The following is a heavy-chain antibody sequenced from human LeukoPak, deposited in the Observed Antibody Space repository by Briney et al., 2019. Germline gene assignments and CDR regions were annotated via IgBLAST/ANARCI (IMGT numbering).Heavy chain of an antibody. CDR1: GFTFDDYA. D-gene: IGHD3-10*02. Sequence: GGSLRLSCAASGFTFDDYAMHWVRQAPGRGLEWVSGISWNSAGIGYADSVKGRFTISRDNAKNSLYLQMNSLRAEDTAVYYCAELGITMIGGVWGKGTTVTISS. V-gene: IGHV3-9*01. CDR3: AELGITMIGGV. J-gene: IGHJ6*04. CDR2: ISWNSAGI.